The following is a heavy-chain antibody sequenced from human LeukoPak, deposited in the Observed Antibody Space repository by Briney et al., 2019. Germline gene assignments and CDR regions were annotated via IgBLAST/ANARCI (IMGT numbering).Heavy chain of an antibody. CDR2: IQPRDSDA. CDR3: ARGLKTTVVTPFAY. D-gene: IGHD4-23*01. V-gene: IGHV5-51*01. CDR1: GYTFTKYW. J-gene: IGHJ4*02. Sequence: GESLKISCKGSGYTFTKYWIGWVRQMPGKGLEWMGIIQPRDSDARYSPSFRGQVTFSADKSASTADLQWSSLKASDTAIYYCARGLKTTVVTPFAYWGQGTLVTVSS.